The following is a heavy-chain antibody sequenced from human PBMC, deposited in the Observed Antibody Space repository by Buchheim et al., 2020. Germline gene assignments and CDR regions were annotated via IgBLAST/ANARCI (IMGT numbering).Heavy chain of an antibody. CDR3: ARQSLDTSMTKWFDT. D-gene: IGHD5-18*01. CDR1: GFTFSGSA. J-gene: IGHJ5*02. V-gene: IGHV3-73*02. Sequence: EVQLVESGGGLVQPGGSLKLSCAASGFTFSGSAIHWVRQASGKGLEWIGRIRSKANSYSSAYTASMKGRFTISRDDSKNTAYLQVNSLRTEDTAVYYCARQSLDTSMTKWFDTWGQGT. CDR2: IRSKANSYSS.